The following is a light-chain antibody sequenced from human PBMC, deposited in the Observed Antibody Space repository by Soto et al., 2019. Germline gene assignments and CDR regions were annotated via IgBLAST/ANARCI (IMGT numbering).Light chain of an antibody. Sequence: EIVLTQSPGTLSLSPGERAALSCGASQSVSSNYLAWYQQKPGQTPRLLIYGASSRATGIPDRFSGSGSGTDLTLTISRLEPEDYAVYYCQQYSSSPLTFGGGTKVDIK. CDR3: QQYSSSPLT. J-gene: IGKJ4*01. CDR2: GAS. V-gene: IGKV3-20*01. CDR1: QSVSSNY.